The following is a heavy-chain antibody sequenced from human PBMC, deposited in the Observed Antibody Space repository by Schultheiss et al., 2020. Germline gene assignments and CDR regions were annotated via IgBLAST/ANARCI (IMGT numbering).Heavy chain of an antibody. CDR3: ARESTYYYGMDV. Sequence: SETLSLTCAVYGGSFSGYYWSWIRRPPGKGLEWIGEINHSGSTNYNPSLKSRVTISVDTSKNQFSLKLSSVTAADTAVYYCARESTYYYGMDVWGQGTTVTVSS. D-gene: IGHD5/OR15-5a*01. CDR2: INHSGST. CDR1: GGSFSGYY. V-gene: IGHV4-34*01. J-gene: IGHJ6*02.